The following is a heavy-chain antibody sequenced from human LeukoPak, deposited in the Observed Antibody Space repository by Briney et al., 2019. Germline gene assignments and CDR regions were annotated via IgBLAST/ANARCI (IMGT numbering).Heavy chain of an antibody. CDR3: AKDHPLYHYVSSGYYFTAFDI. Sequence: PGGSLRLSCAASGFTFTTYAMSWVRQAPGKGLEWVSAISGISGITYYADSVKGRFTISRDISKNTLYLQMNSLRAEDTAIYYCAKDHPLYHYVSSGYYFTAFDIWGQGTMVTVSS. D-gene: IGHD3-22*01. CDR1: GFTFTTYA. J-gene: IGHJ3*02. CDR2: ISGISGIT. V-gene: IGHV3-23*01.